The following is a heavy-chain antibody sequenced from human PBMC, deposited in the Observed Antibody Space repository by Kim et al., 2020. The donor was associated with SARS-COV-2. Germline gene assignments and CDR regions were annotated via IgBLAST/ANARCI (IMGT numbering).Heavy chain of an antibody. V-gene: IGHV4-39*01. J-gene: IGHJ4*02. D-gene: IGHD5-18*01. Sequence: SETLSLTCTVSGSSISSSSYYWGWIRQPPGKGLEWIGSIYYSGSTYYNPSLKSRVTISVDTSKNQFSLKLSSVTAADTAVYYCARRGYSYGFGGRGGWYFDSWGQGTLVTVSS. CDR1: GSSISSSSYY. CDR2: IYYSGST. CDR3: ARRGYSYGFGGRGGWYFDS.